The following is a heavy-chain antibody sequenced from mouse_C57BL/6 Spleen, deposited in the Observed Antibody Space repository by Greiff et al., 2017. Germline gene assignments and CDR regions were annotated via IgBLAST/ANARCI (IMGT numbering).Heavy chain of an antibody. Sequence: QVQLQQPGAELVKPGASVKLSCKASGYTFTSYWMHWVKQRTGQGLEWIGMIHPSSGSTNYNEKFKSKATLTADKSSSTAYMQLSSLTSEDSAVYYCAIRGIYYSKPFDYWGQGTTLTVSS. CDR2: IHPSSGST. J-gene: IGHJ2*01. CDR3: AIRGIYYSKPFDY. D-gene: IGHD2-5*01. CDR1: GYTFTSYW. V-gene: IGHV1-64*01.